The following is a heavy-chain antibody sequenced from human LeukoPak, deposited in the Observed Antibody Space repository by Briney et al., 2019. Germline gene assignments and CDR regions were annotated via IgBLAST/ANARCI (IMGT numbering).Heavy chain of an antibody. J-gene: IGHJ6*03. CDR1: GFTFSSYA. D-gene: IGHD1-7*01. Sequence: PGGSLRLSCAASGFTFSSYAMHWVRQAPGKGLEWVAVISYDGSNKYYADSVKGRFTISRDNSKNTLYLQMNSLRAEDTAVYYCARERVWGTTYHYYYMDVWGKGTTVTVSS. CDR3: ARERVWGTTYHYYYMDV. V-gene: IGHV3-30-3*01. CDR2: ISYDGSNK.